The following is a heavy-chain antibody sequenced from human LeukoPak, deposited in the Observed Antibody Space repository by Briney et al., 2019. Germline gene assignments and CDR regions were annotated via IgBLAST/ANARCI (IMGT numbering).Heavy chain of an antibody. V-gene: IGHV3-74*01. Sequence: PGGSLRLSCAASGFTFSSYWMHWVRQAPGKGLVWVSRINSDGSRTSYADSVKGRFTISRDNAKNTLYLQMNSLRAEDTAVYYCARAYYYYDMDVWGQGTTVTVSS. CDR2: INSDGSRT. J-gene: IGHJ6*02. CDR3: ARAYYYYDMDV. CDR1: GFTFSSYW.